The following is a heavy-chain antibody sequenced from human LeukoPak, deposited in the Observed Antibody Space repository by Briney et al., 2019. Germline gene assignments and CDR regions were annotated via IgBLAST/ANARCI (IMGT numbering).Heavy chain of an antibody. CDR2: INHSGST. CDR3: ARGFLEWFLSNDAFDI. CDR1: GGSFSGYY. J-gene: IGHJ3*02. D-gene: IGHD3-3*01. V-gene: IGHV4-34*01. Sequence: SETLSLTCAVYGGSFSGYYWSWIRQPPGKGLEWIGEINHSGSTNYNPSLKSRVTISVDTSKNQFSLKLSSVTAADTAVYYCARGFLEWFLSNDAFDIWGQGTMVTVSS.